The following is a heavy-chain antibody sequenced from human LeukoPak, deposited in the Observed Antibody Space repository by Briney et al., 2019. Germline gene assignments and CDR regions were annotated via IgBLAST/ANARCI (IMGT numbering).Heavy chain of an antibody. CDR2: ISSSGSTI. J-gene: IGHJ4*02. V-gene: IGHV3-11*01. CDR3: ARVRGYDYGSFDY. D-gene: IGHD5-18*01. CDR1: GLTFSDNY. Sequence: PGGSLRLSCAASGLTFSDNYMSWIPQAPGKGREWVSYISSSGSTIYYADSVRGRFTISRDNAKNSLYLQIISLRAEDTAMYYCARVRGYDYGSFDYWGQGTLVTVSS.